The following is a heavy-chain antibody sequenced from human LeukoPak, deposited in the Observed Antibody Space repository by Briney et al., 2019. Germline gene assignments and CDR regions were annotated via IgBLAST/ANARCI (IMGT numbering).Heavy chain of an antibody. V-gene: IGHV4-59*01. CDR2: IYYGGST. D-gene: IGHD1-26*01. CDR3: ARDTTPQSRIVGATKGGFDY. J-gene: IGHJ4*02. Sequence: PSETLSLTCTVSGGSISSYYWSWIRQPPGKGLEWIGYIYYGGSTNYNPSLKSRVTISVDTSKNQFSLKLSSVTAADTAVYYCARDTTPQSRIVGATKGGFDYWGQGTLVTVSS. CDR1: GGSISSYY.